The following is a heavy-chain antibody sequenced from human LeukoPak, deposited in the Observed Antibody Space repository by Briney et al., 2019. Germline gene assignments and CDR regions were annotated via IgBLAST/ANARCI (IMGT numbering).Heavy chain of an antibody. D-gene: IGHD6-19*01. J-gene: IGHJ5*02. V-gene: IGHV3-23*01. CDR3: AKSHMAGAWYMGS. Sequence: GGSLRLSCAASGFSFSTYAMSWVRQAPGKGLEWLSGISASGSSTFYADSVKGRFTISRDNSKNSLYLQMINLRVDDTALYYFAKSHMAGAWYMGSWGQGSLVTVSS. CDR1: GFSFSTYA. CDR2: ISASGSST.